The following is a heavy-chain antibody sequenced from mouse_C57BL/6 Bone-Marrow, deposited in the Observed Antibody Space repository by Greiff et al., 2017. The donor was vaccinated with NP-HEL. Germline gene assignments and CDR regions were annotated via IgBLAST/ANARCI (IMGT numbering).Heavy chain of an antibody. Sequence: VQLQQPGAELVKPGASVKMSCKASGYTFTSYWITWVKQRPGQGLAWIGDIYPGSGSTNYNEKFKSKATLTVDTSSSTAYMQLSSLTSEESAVYYGARETDSNYGFAYWGQGTLVTVSA. CDR3: ARETDSNYGFAY. CDR2: IYPGSGST. J-gene: IGHJ3*01. D-gene: IGHD2-5*01. CDR1: GYTFTSYW. V-gene: IGHV1-55*01.